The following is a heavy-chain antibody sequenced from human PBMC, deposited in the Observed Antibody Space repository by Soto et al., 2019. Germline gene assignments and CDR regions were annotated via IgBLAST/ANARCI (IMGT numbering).Heavy chain of an antibody. D-gene: IGHD4-17*01. CDR1: GYTFTSYG. CDR2: ISAYNGNT. CDR3: ARDSAFPLTTVENFDY. V-gene: IGHV1-18*01. J-gene: IGHJ4*02. Sequence: QVQLVQSGAEVKKPGASVKVSCKASGYTFTSYGISWVRQAPGQGLEWMGWISAYNGNTNYAQKLQGRVTMTTDTSTSTADMELRSLRSDDTAVYYCARDSAFPLTTVENFDYWGQGTLVTVSS.